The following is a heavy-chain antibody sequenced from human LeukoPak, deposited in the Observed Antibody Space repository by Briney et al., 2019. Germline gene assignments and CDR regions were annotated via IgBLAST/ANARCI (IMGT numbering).Heavy chain of an antibody. Sequence: GGSLRLSCAFTFSNYAMSWVRQAPGKGLEWVSAISGSGGSTYYADSVKGRFTISRDNSKNTLYLQMNSLRAEDTAVYYCAKSPRHYYDSSGYQYYFDYWGQGTLVTASS. CDR2: ISGSGGST. D-gene: IGHD3-22*01. V-gene: IGHV3-23*01. CDR3: AKSPRHYYDSSGYQYYFDY. J-gene: IGHJ4*02. CDR1: TFSNYA.